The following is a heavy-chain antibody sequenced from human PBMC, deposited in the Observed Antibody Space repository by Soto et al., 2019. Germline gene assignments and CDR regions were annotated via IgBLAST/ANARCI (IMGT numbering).Heavy chain of an antibody. CDR3: AREGGESSDGLYYFDS. J-gene: IGHJ4*02. CDR2: IYYSGNT. D-gene: IGHD3-16*01. V-gene: IGHV4-30-4*01. Sequence: PSETLSLTCTVSGGSTSSDNYWSWIRQPPGKGLEWIGHIYYSGNTDYNPSLKSRLAISIDTSKNQFSLKLSSVTAADTAVYFCAREGGESSDGLYYFDSWGQGSRVTV. CDR1: GGSTSSDNY.